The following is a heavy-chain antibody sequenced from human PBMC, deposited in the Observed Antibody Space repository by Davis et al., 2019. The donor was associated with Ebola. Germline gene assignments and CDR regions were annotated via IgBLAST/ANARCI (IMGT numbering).Heavy chain of an antibody. Sequence: GESLKISCAASGFTFSSYWMHWVRQAPGKGLVWVSRINSDGSSTSYADSVKGRFTISRDNAKNSLYLQMNSLRDEDTAVYYCARDDYDFWSGYQHWGQGTLVTVSS. CDR3: ARDDYDFWSGYQH. D-gene: IGHD3-3*01. J-gene: IGHJ4*02. CDR1: GFTFSSYW. CDR2: INSDGSST. V-gene: IGHV3-74*01.